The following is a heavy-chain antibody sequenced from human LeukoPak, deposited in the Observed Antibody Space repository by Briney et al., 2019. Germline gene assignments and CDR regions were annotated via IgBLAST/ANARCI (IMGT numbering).Heavy chain of an antibody. D-gene: IGHD3-3*01. Sequence: SQTLSLTCTVSGGPISSGSYYWSWIRQPAGKGLEWIGRIYTSGSTNYNPSLKSRVTISVDTSKNQFSLKLSSVTAADTAVYYCASNGDFWSGEDRYYYMDVWGKGTTVTVSS. CDR1: GGPISSGSYY. CDR3: ASNGDFWSGEDRYYYMDV. V-gene: IGHV4-61*02. J-gene: IGHJ6*03. CDR2: IYTSGST.